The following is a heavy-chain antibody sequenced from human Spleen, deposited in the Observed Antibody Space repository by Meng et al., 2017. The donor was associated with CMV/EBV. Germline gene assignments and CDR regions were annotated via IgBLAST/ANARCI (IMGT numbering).Heavy chain of an antibody. CDR3: ARDRLLNV. Sequence: GESLKISCAASGFTFSSYSMNWVRQAPGKGLEWVSYISSSGSTIYYADSVKGRFTISRDNAKNSLYLQMNSLRAEDTAVYYCARDRLLNVWGQGTTVTVSS. D-gene: IGHD2-21*02. CDR1: GFTFSSYS. CDR2: ISSSGSTI. V-gene: IGHV3-48*04. J-gene: IGHJ6*02.